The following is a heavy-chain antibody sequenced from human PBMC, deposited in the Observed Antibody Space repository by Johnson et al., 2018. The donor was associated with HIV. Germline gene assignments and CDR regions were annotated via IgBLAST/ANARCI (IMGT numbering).Heavy chain of an antibody. Sequence: VQLVESGGGVVRPGGSLRLSCAASGFTFDDYGMSWVRQGPGKGLEWVSGINWNGGSTGYADSVKGRFTISRDNAKNSLYLQMNSLRAEDTAVYYCAKLPVLYGDFDDAFNIWGQGTMVTVSS. V-gene: IGHV3-20*04. CDR2: INWNGGST. J-gene: IGHJ3*02. CDR3: AKLPVLYGDFDDAFNI. D-gene: IGHD4-17*01. CDR1: GFTFDDYG.